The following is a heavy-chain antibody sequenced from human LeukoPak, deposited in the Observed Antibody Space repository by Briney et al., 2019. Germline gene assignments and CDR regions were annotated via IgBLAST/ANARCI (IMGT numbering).Heavy chain of an antibody. CDR2: IYYSGST. D-gene: IGHD5-12*01. CDR1: GGSISSGGYY. J-gene: IGHJ6*03. Sequence: SETLSLTCTVSGGSISSGGYYWSWIRQHPGKGLEWIGYIYYSGSTYYDPSLKSRVTISVDTSKNQFSLKLSSVTAADTAVYYCARIYSGYDPYYYYYMDVWGKGTMVTVSS. V-gene: IGHV4-31*03. CDR3: ARIYSGYDPYYYYYMDV.